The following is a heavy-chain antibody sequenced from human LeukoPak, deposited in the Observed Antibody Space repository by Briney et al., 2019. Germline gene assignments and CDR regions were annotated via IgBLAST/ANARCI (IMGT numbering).Heavy chain of an antibody. CDR1: GFTFSSYW. CDR2: IKQDGGEK. D-gene: IGHD6-13*01. V-gene: IGHV3-7*01. CDR3: ARGDKQLVFNRNKGGFDP. J-gene: IGHJ5*02. Sequence: PGGSLRLSCAASGFTFSSYWMSWVRQAPGKGLEWVANIKQDGGEKYYVDFVKGRFTISRDNAKNTLFLQMNTLRAEDTAVFYCARGDKQLVFNRNKGGFDPWGQGTLVTVSS.